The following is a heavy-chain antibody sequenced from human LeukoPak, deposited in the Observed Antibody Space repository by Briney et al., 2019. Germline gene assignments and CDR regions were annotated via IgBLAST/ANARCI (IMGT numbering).Heavy chain of an antibody. CDR2: FDPGDGET. CDR1: GYTLTELS. Sequence: ASVKVSCKVSGYTLTELSMHWVRQAPGKGLEWMGGFDPGDGETIYAQKFQGRVTMTEDTSTDTAYMELSSLRSEDTAVYYCATGRTSPTPWFYWGQGTLVTVSS. J-gene: IGHJ4*02. V-gene: IGHV1-24*01. D-gene: IGHD1-1*01. CDR3: ATGRTSPTPWFY.